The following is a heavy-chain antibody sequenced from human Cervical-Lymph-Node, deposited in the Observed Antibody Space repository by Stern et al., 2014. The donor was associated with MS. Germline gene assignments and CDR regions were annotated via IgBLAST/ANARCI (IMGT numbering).Heavy chain of an antibody. V-gene: IGHV1-69*01. Sequence: QVQLVQSGAEVKKPGSSVKVSCKASGGPFSSYAISWVRQAPGQGLEWMGGIIPIFGTANYAQKFQGRVTITADECTSTAYMELSSLRSEDTAVYDCARDGKGLYPNDAFDIWGQGTMVTVSA. CDR1: GGPFSSYA. J-gene: IGHJ3*02. D-gene: IGHD2-2*01. CDR2: IIPIFGTA. CDR3: ARDGKGLYPNDAFDI.